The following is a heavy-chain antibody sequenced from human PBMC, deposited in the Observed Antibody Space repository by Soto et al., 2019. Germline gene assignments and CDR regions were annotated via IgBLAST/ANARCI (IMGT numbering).Heavy chain of an antibody. D-gene: IGHD3-10*01. CDR3: ARDYGYYYGSGSYYMHGFDY. Sequence: ASVKVSCKASGGTFSSYAISWVRQAPGQGLEWMGGVIPIFGTANYAQKFQGRVTITADESTSTAYMELSSLRSEDTAVYYCARDYGYYYGSGSYYMHGFDYWGQGTLVTVSS. V-gene: IGHV1-69*13. J-gene: IGHJ4*02. CDR2: VIPIFGTA. CDR1: GGTFSSYA.